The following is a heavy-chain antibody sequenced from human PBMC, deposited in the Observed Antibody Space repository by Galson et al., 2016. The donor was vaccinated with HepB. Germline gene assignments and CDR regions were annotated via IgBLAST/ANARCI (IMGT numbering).Heavy chain of an antibody. CDR1: GDSISSGGYY. CDR2: IYYSGTT. J-gene: IGHJ4*02. Sequence: TLSLTCTVSGDSISSGGYYWSWIRQHPGKGLEWIGNIYYSGTTYYNPSLKSRVTISIDTSQNQFSLKVTSVTAADTAVYFCARLEVGRHLFNYWGQGTLVTVSS. V-gene: IGHV4-31*03. CDR3: ARLEVGRHLFNY. D-gene: IGHD1-26*01.